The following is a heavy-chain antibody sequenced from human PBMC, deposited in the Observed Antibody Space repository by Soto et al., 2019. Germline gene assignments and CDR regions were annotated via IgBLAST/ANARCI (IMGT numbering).Heavy chain of an antibody. V-gene: IGHV4-39*01. Sequence: PSETLSLTCTVSGGSISSSSYYWGWIRQPPGKGLEWIGSIYYSGSTYYNPSLKSRVTISVDTSKNQFSLKLSSVTAADTAVYYCARGLDYGDYFFGYWGQGTLVTVSS. D-gene: IGHD4-17*01. J-gene: IGHJ4*02. CDR3: ARGLDYGDYFFGY. CDR1: GGSISSSSYY. CDR2: IYYSGST.